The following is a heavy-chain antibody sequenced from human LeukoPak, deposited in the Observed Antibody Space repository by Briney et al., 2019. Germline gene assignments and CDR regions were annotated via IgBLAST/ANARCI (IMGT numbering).Heavy chain of an antibody. D-gene: IGHD2-8*01. J-gene: IGHJ1*01. Sequence: SETLSLTCTVSGGSISSSSYYWGWIRQPPGKGLEWIGSIYYSGSTYYNPSLKSRVTISVDTSKNQFSLKLSSVTAADTAVYYCARVYATSAEYFQHWGQGTLVTVSS. CDR2: IYYSGST. CDR1: GGSISSSSYY. V-gene: IGHV4-39*07. CDR3: ARVYATSAEYFQH.